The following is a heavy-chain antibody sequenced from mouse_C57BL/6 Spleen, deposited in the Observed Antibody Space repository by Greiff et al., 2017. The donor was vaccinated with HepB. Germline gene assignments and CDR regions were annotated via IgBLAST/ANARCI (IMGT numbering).Heavy chain of an antibody. CDR2: IDPENGDT. Sequence: EVKLVESGAELVRPGASVKLSCTASGFNIKDDYMHWVKQRPEQGLEWIGWIDPENGDTEYASKFQGKATITADTSSNTAYLQLSSLTSEDTAVYYCTTNWSYYFDYWGQGTTLTVSS. CDR3: TTNWSYYFDY. J-gene: IGHJ2*01. CDR1: GFNIKDDY. V-gene: IGHV14-4*01. D-gene: IGHD4-1*01.